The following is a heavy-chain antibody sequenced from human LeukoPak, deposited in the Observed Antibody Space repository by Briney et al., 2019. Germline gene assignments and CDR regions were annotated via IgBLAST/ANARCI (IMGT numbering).Heavy chain of an antibody. CDR3: ATDGTPLRVGEVFFDN. J-gene: IGHJ4*02. CDR2: ISDSGTTI. D-gene: IGHD3-10*01. CDR1: GFTFSSYD. V-gene: IGHV3-48*03. Sequence: GGSLRLSCAASGFTFSSYDMNWVRQAPGRELEWISYISYISDSGTTIYYADSVKGRFTISRDDAKNSVYLQMNSLRDEDTAVYYCATDGTPLRVGEVFFDNWGQGTLVTVSS.